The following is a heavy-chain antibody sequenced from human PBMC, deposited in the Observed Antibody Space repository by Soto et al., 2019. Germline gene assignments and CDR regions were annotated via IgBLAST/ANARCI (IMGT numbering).Heavy chain of an antibody. J-gene: IGHJ4*02. V-gene: IGHV1-69*13. Sequence: SVKVSCKASGGTFSSYAISWVRQAPGQGLEWMGGIIPIFGTANYAQRFQGRVTITADESTSTAYMELSSLRSEDTAVYYCARVDYYDSSGYFDYWGQGTLVTVSS. D-gene: IGHD3-22*01. CDR3: ARVDYYDSSGYFDY. CDR1: GGTFSSYA. CDR2: IIPIFGTA.